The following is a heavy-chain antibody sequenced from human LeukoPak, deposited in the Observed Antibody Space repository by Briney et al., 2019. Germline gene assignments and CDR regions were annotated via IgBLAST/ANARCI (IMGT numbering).Heavy chain of an antibody. Sequence: SETLSLTCTVSGGSISSYYGNWIRQPPGKGLEWIGYIYYSGSTNYNPSLRSRVTISLDTSKNQFSLKLNSVTAADTAIYYCARGVVAAAGRTFDFWGQGTLVTVSS. J-gene: IGHJ4*02. D-gene: IGHD6-13*01. V-gene: IGHV4-59*01. CDR3: ARGVVAAAGRTFDF. CDR1: GGSISSYY. CDR2: IYYSGST.